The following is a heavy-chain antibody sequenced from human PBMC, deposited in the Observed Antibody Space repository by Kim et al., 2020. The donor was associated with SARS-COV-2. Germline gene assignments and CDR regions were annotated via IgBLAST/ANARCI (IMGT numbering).Heavy chain of an antibody. Sequence: GGSLRLSCAASGFTFSSYGMHWVRQAPGKGLEWVAVIWYDGSNKYYADSVKGRFTISRDNSKNTLYLQMNSLRAEDTAVYYCAREARGYSYGENFDYWGQGTLVTVSS. CDR3: AREARGYSYGENFDY. CDR1: GFTFSSYG. D-gene: IGHD5-18*01. V-gene: IGHV3-33*08. J-gene: IGHJ4*02. CDR2: IWYDGSNK.